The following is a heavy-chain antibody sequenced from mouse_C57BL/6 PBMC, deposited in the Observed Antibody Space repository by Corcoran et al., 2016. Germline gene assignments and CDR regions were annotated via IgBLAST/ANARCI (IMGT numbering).Heavy chain of an antibody. CDR1: GYTFTTYG. CDR2: INTYSGVP. J-gene: IGHJ3*01. V-gene: IGHV9-3*01. D-gene: IGHD4-1*01. CDR3: ARGGLTEGFAY. Sequence: QIQLVQSGPELKKPGETVKISCKASGYTFTTYGMSWVQQAPGKGLKRMGWINTYSGVPTYADDFKGRFAFSLETSASTAYLQINNLKNEDTATYFCARGGLTEGFAYWGQGTLVTVSA.